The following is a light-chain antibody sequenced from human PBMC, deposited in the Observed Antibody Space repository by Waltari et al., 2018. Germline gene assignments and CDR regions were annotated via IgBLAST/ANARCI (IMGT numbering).Light chain of an antibody. CDR1: SSDIGSYAY. Sequence: QSALTQPASVSGSPGQSITISCTGTSSDIGSYAYVSWYQQHPGKAPKLIIHDVSRRPSGLSNRFSGSKSGTTASLTISGLQPDDEADYFCSSYAGSNNRVLFGGGTRLTVI. V-gene: IGLV2-14*03. CDR3: SSYAGSNNRVL. J-gene: IGLJ2*01. CDR2: DVS.